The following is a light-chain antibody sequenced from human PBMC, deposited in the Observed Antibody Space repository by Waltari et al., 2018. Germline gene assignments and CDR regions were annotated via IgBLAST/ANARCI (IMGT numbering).Light chain of an antibody. CDR3: LAWDSSTAWV. Sequence: SYELTQPPSVSVSPGQTASITCSGDKLGDKYASWYQQKPGQSPVLVIYQDTKRPSGIPELFSGANSRNTATLTISGTQGMDEADYYCLAWDSSTAWVFGGGTKLTVL. CDR2: QDT. J-gene: IGLJ3*02. V-gene: IGLV3-1*01. CDR1: KLGDKY.